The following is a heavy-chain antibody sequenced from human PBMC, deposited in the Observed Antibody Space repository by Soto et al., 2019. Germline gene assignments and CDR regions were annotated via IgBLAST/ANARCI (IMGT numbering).Heavy chain of an antibody. J-gene: IGHJ5*02. V-gene: IGHV3-30-3*01. Sequence: GGSLRLSCAASGFTFSSYAMHWVRQAPGKGLEWVAVISYDGSNKYYADSVKGRFTISRDNSKNTLYLQMNSLRAEDTAVYYCAGEYQLLFGNWFDPWGQGTLVTVSS. CDR1: GFTFSSYA. D-gene: IGHD2-2*01. CDR2: ISYDGSNK. CDR3: AGEYQLLFGNWFDP.